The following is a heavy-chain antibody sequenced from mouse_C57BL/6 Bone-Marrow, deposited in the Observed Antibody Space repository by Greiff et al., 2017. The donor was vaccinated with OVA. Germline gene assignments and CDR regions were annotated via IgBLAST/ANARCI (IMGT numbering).Heavy chain of an antibody. CDR2: IDPSDSYT. CDR3: AREREYYFDY. Sequence: QVQLQQPGAELVMPGASVKLSCKASGYTFTSYWMHWVKQRPGQGLEWIGEIDPSDSYTNYNQKFKGQSTLTVDKSSSTAYMQLSSLTSEDSAVYYCAREREYYFDYWGQGTTLTVSS. CDR1: GYTFTSYW. V-gene: IGHV1-69*01. J-gene: IGHJ2*01.